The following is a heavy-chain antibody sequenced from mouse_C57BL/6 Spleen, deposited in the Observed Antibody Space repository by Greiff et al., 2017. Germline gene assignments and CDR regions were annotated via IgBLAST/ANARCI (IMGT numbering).Heavy chain of an antibody. V-gene: IGHV6-6*01. Sequence: EVKLEESGGGLVQPGGSMKLSCAASGFTFSDAWMDWVRQSPEKGLEWVAEIRNKANNHATYYAESVKGRFTISRDDSKSSVYLQMNSLRAEDTGIYYCTPLITTVSYWYFDVWGTGTTVTVSS. CDR2: IRNKANNHAT. D-gene: IGHD1-1*01. CDR3: TPLITTVSYWYFDV. J-gene: IGHJ1*03. CDR1: GFTFSDAW.